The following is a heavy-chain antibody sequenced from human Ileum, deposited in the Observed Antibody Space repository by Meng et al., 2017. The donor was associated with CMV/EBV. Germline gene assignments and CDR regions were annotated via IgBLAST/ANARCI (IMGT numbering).Heavy chain of an antibody. J-gene: IGHJ5*02. D-gene: IGHD2-15*01. CDR3: GRLTPDWGFDP. Sequence: EVHLVESGGDLVQPGGSLRLSCVASGFTFSNHWMHWVRQGPGKGLECLSHINNDGKTIKYADSVKGRFTISRDNAKNTLYLQMNSLRGEDTAVYYCGRLTPDWGFDPWGQGTLVTVSS. V-gene: IGHV3-74*01. CDR1: GFTFSNHW. CDR2: INNDGKTI.